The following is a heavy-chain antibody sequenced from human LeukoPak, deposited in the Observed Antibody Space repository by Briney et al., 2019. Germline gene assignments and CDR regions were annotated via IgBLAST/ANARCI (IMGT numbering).Heavy chain of an antibody. V-gene: IGHV3-48*04. CDR1: GFTFYTYS. CDR3: ARADADY. Sequence: GGSLRLSCAASGFTFYTYSMNWVRQAPGKGLEWVAYITSSSSAVYYADSVKGRFTISRDNAKNSVNLQMNSLRVDDTAVYYCARADADYWGQGTLVTVSA. CDR2: ITSSSSAV. J-gene: IGHJ4*02.